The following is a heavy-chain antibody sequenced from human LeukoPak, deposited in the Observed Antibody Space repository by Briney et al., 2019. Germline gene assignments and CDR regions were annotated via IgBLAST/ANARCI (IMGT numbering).Heavy chain of an antibody. CDR2: ISSSSSTI. D-gene: IGHD5-18*01. CDR3: ARGPWIQLAFDI. V-gene: IGHV3-48*04. J-gene: IGHJ3*02. CDR1: GFTFSSYS. Sequence: GGSLRLSCAASGFTFSSYSMNWVRQAPGKGLEWVSSISSSSSTIYYADSVKGRFTISRDNAKNSLYLQMNSLRAEDTAVYYCARGPWIQLAFDIWGQGTMVTVSS.